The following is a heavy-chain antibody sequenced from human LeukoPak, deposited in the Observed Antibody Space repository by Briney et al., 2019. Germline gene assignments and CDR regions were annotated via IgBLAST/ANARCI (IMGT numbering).Heavy chain of an antibody. Sequence: PSETLSLTCAVTGASISNSNWWTWVRQPPGKGLEWIGEIYHSGSTNYKTSLKSRTTISVDKSKNQFSLKLNSVTAADTAVYYCASRAPRDNYDRYSPIDYWGQGTLVTVSS. D-gene: IGHD3-22*01. CDR1: GASISNSNW. J-gene: IGHJ4*02. CDR2: IYHSGST. CDR3: ASRAPRDNYDRYSPIDY. V-gene: IGHV4-4*02.